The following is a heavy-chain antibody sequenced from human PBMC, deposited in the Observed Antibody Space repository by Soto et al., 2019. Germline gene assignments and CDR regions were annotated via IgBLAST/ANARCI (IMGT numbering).Heavy chain of an antibody. CDR3: AEDTTVTKSDRGRFYY. J-gene: IGHJ4*02. V-gene: IGHV3-23*01. D-gene: IGHD4-17*01. CDR2: ISGSGATT. Sequence: GGSLRLSCAASGFTFSSCAMTWVRQTPGKGLEWVSTISGSGATTKYADSVKGRFTISRDNSKNTLYLQMNSLRAEDTAIYYCAEDTTVTKSDRGRFYYWGQGTLVTVSS. CDR1: GFTFSSCA.